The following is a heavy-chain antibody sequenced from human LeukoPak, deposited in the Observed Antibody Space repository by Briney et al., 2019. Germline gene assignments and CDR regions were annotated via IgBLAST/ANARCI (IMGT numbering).Heavy chain of an antibody. J-gene: IGHJ4*02. D-gene: IGHD3-16*01. CDR1: GGSISSSPYY. CDR2: ISNTGVT. V-gene: IGHV4-39*02. Sequence: SETLSLTCTVSGGSISSSPYYWGWIRQPPGKGLEWIGAISNTGVTYYNPSLRSRVTIFADTSKNHFSLNLRSVTAADTALYYRASAPRQASIGGLDYWGQGTLVTVSS. CDR3: ASAPRQASIGGLDY.